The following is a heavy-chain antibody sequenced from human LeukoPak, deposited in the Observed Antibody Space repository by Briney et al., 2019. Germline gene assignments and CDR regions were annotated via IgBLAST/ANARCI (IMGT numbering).Heavy chain of an antibody. CDR3: ARGFLAVALDL. D-gene: IGHD6-19*01. Sequence: SETLSLTCTVSGGSFTSNTYYWNWIRLSAGKGLEWIGRGYMSATTDYASVTPDYHPSLKGRVTISVDTSKNRLSLNLTSVTAADTAIYYCARGFLAVALDLWGQGTMVSVSS. V-gene: IGHV4-61*02. CDR2: GYMSATTDYASVTP. J-gene: IGHJ3*01. CDR1: GGSFTSNTYY.